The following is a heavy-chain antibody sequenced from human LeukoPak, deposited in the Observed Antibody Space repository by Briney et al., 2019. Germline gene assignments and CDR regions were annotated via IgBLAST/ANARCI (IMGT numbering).Heavy chain of an antibody. D-gene: IGHD3-10*01. Sequence: PGGSLRLSCAASGFAFSSYWMHGVRLAPGKGVEWVSSISSSSSEIYYADSVKGRFTISRDNAKNSLYLQVNSLRAEDTAVYYFAREMVRGVNEADWGQGTLVTVSS. J-gene: IGHJ4*02. V-gene: IGHV3-21*01. CDR2: ISSSSSEI. CDR3: AREMVRGVNEAD. CDR1: GFAFSSYW.